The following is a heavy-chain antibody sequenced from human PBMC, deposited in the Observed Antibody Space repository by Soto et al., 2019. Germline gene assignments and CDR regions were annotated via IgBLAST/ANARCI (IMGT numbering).Heavy chain of an antibody. V-gene: IGHV1-69*13. CDR1: GGTFSSYA. CDR2: IIPIFGTA. D-gene: IGHD2-2*01. J-gene: IGHJ6*02. CDR3: ARDVVVVPAYYYYGMDV. Sequence: SVKVSCKASGGTFSSYAISWVRQAPVQGLEWMGGIIPIFGTANYAQKFQGRVTITADESTSTAYMELSSLRSEDTAVYYCARDVVVVPAYYYYGMDVWGQGTTVTVSS.